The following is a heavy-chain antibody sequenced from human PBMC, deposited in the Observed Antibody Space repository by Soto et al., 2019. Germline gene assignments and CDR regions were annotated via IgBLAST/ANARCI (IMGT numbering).Heavy chain of an antibody. CDR3: ARRDSSGYAHSWFDS. CDR1: GGSVRRGETY. D-gene: IGHD3-22*01. CDR2: IHYSGST. Sequence: NPSETLSLTCNVSGGSVRRGETYWSWIRQSPGNGLEWIGYIHYSGSTYYNPSLRSRVTMSLDMSKNQFSLQLSSVTAADTAVYFCARRDSSGYAHSWFDSWGQGTLVTVSS. J-gene: IGHJ5*01. V-gene: IGHV4-30-4*01.